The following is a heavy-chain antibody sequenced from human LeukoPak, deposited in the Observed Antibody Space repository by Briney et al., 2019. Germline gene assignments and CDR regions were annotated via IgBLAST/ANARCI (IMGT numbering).Heavy chain of an antibody. V-gene: IGHV3-21*04. Sequence: PGGSLRLSCAASGFTFNSYSMNWVRQAPGKGLEWVSSISSSSSYIYYADSVKGRFTISRDNAKNSLYLQMNSLRAEDTAVYYCAKDPGGTMIVVPYFDYWGQGTLVTVSS. J-gene: IGHJ4*02. D-gene: IGHD3-22*01. CDR2: ISSSSSYI. CDR1: GFTFNSYS. CDR3: AKDPGGTMIVVPYFDY.